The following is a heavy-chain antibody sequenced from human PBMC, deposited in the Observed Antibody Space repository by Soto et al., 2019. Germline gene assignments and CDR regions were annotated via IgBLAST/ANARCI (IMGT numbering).Heavy chain of an antibody. D-gene: IGHD2-2*03. Sequence: LRLSCAASGFTFSSYGMHWVRQAPGKGLEWVAAIWDDGSNKNYADSVKGRFTISRDNSKKTLYLQMNSLRAEDTAVFYCARDFGYCTSSTCYFNGMDVWGQGTTVTVSS. V-gene: IGHV3-33*01. CDR2: IWDDGSNK. J-gene: IGHJ6*02. CDR1: GFTFSSYG. CDR3: ARDFGYCTSSTCYFNGMDV.